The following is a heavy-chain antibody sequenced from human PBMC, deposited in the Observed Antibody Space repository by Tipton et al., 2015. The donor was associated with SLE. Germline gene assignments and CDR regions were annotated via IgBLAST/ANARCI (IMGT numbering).Heavy chain of an antibody. CDR1: GGSISSSSYY. D-gene: IGHD6-19*01. CDR3: ARGGSGWYPDAFDI. J-gene: IGHJ3*02. Sequence: LRLSCTVSGGSISSSSYYWSWIRQPPGKGLEWIGEINHSGSTNYNPSLKSRVTISVDTSKNQFSLKMSSVTAADTAVYYCARGGSGWYPDAFDIWGQGTKVTVSS. CDR2: INHSGST. V-gene: IGHV4-39*07.